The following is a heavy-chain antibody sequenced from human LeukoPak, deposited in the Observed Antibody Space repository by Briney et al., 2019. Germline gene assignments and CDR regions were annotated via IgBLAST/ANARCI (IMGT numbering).Heavy chain of an antibody. CDR1: GGTFSSYP. Sequence: ASVKVSCKASGGTFSSYPISWVRQAPGQGLEWMGGIIPIFATANYAQKFQGRVTITADESTSTAYMELSSLRSEDTAVYYCATRPTYGDYVVWGQGTLVTVSS. CDR2: IIPIFATA. J-gene: IGHJ4*02. CDR3: ATRPTYGDYVV. D-gene: IGHD4-17*01. V-gene: IGHV1-69*13.